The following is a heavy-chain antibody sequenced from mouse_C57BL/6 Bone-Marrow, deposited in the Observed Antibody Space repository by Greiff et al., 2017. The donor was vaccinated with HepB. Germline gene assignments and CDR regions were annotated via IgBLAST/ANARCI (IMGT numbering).Heavy chain of an antibody. CDR2: ISNGGGST. Sequence: VQLKESGGGLVQPGGSLKLSCAASGFTFSDYYMYWVRQTPEKRLEWVAYISNGGGSTYYPDTVKGRFTISRDNAKNTLYLQMSRLKSEDTAMYYCARHNSSYWGQGTSVTVSS. CDR1: GFTFSDYY. CDR3: ARHNSSY. J-gene: IGHJ4*01. V-gene: IGHV5-12*01.